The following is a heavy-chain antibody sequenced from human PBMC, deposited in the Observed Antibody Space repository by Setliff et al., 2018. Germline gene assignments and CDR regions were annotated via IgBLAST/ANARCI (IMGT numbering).Heavy chain of an antibody. CDR3: ARDVFDFRTGQGGP. Sequence: GGSLRLSCTASGLSYINDWVSWVRQAPGKGLGWLARINPHGSEKYYADSVKGRFTISRDKAKYSLSLQMTGLRAEDTFVYYCARDVFDFRTGQGGPWGQGTRVTAPQ. CDR1: GLSYINDW. V-gene: IGHV3-7*01. J-gene: IGHJ5*02. CDR2: INPHGSEK. D-gene: IGHD3-3*01.